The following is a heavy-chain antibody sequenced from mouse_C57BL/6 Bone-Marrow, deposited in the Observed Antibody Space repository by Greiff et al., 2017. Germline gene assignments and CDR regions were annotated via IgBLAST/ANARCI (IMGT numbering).Heavy chain of an antibody. CDR3: TREGTVSFYGYFDV. CDR2: IDPETGGT. V-gene: IGHV1-15*01. D-gene: IGHD1-1*01. Sequence: QVQLQQSGAELVRPGASVTLSCKASGYTFTDSEMHWVKQTPVHGLEWIGAIDPETGGTAYNQKFKGKAILTADKSSSTAYMELRSLTSEDSAVYYGTREGTVSFYGYFDVWGRGNAVTLSA. J-gene: IGHJ1*03. CDR1: GYTFTDSE.